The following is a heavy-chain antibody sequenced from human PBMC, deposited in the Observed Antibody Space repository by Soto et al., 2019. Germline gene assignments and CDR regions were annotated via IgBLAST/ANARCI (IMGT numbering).Heavy chain of an antibody. J-gene: IGHJ4*02. Sequence: PGGSLRLSCAASGFTFSSYSMNWVRQAPGKGLEWVSYISSSSSTIYYADSVKGRFTISRDNAKNSLYLQMNSLRGEDTAVYYCARSSGPRGRYCSGGSCYSHLDYWGQGTLVTVSS. D-gene: IGHD2-15*01. CDR2: ISSSSSTI. CDR1: GFTFSSYS. CDR3: ARSSGPRGRYCSGGSCYSHLDY. V-gene: IGHV3-48*01.